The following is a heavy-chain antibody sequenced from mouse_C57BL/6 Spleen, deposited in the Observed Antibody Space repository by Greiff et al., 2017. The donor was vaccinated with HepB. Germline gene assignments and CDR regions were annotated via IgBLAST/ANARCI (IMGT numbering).Heavy chain of an antibody. CDR3: ARGGDPLYYYAMDY. CDR2: INPNNGGT. J-gene: IGHJ4*01. V-gene: IGHV1-18*01. Sequence: VQLKQSGPELVKPGASVKIPCKASGYTFTDYNMDWVKQSHGKSLEWIGDINPNNGGTIYNQKFKGKATLTVDKSSSTAYMELRSLTSEDTAVYYCARGGDPLYYYAMDYWGQGTSVTVSS. CDR1: GYTFTDYN.